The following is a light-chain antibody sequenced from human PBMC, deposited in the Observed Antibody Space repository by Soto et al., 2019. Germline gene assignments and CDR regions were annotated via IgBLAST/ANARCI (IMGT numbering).Light chain of an antibody. CDR2: GAS. CDR3: QQYGSSGT. Sequence: EIVLTRSPGPLSLSPGGRATLSRRASQSVSSSYLVWYQQKPGQPPRLLIYGASSRATGIPDRFSGSGSGTDFTLTISRLEPEDFAVYYCQQYGSSGTFGQGTKVDIK. CDR1: QSVSSSY. V-gene: IGKV3-20*01. J-gene: IGKJ1*01.